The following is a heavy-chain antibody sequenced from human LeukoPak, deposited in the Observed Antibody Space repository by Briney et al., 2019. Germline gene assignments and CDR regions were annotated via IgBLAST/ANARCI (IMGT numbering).Heavy chain of an antibody. CDR1: GGSISSSNCY. V-gene: IGHV4-61*05. CDR3: ARGRLYLDY. J-gene: IGHJ4*02. CDR2: IYYSGST. D-gene: IGHD3-16*01. Sequence: PSETLSLTCTVSGGSISSSNCYWGWIRQPPGKGLEWIGYIYYSGSTNYNPSLKSRVTISVDTSKNQFSLKLSSVTAADTAVYYCARGRLYLDYWGQGTLVTVSS.